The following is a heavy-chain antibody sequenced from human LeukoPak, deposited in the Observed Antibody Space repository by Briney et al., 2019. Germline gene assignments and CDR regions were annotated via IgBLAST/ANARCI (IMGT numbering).Heavy chain of an antibody. D-gene: IGHD3-10*02. J-gene: IGHJ6*02. CDR1: GITFSSYS. V-gene: IGHV3-48*01. CDR2: ITGSSGTI. CDR3: ARDGSVPPNYYYGMDV. Sequence: GGSLRLSCAASGITFSSYSMAWVRQAPGKGLEWVSFITGSSGTIYYADSVKGRFTISRDNAKNSLYLQMNSLRAEDTAVYYCARDGSVPPNYYYGMDVWGQGTTVTVSS.